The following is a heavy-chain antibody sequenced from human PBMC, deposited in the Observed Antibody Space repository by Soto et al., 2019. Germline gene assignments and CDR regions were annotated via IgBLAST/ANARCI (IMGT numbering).Heavy chain of an antibody. V-gene: IGHV4-34*01. CDR3: ARQKDHSGSYFNWFDP. CDR1: GGSFSGYY. Sequence: QVQLQQWGAGLLKPSETLSLTCAVYGGSFSGYYWSWIRQPPGKGLEWIGEINHSGSTNYNPSLKSRVTISVDTSKNQFSLKLSSVTAADTAVYYCARQKDHSGSYFNWFDPWGQGTLVTVSS. CDR2: INHSGST. D-gene: IGHD3-10*01. J-gene: IGHJ5*02.